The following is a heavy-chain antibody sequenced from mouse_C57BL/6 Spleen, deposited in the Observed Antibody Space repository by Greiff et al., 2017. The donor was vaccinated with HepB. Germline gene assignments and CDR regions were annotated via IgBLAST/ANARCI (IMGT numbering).Heavy chain of an antibody. Sequence: QVQLQQSGAELVKPGASVKISCKASGYAFSSYWMNWVKQRPGKGLEWIGQIYPGDGDTNYNGKFKGKATLTADKSSSTAYMQLSSLTSEDSAVYFCERLRRGGYYAMDYWGQGTSVTVSS. CDR3: ERLRRGGYYAMDY. CDR2: IYPGDGDT. CDR1: GYAFSSYW. D-gene: IGHD2-12*01. J-gene: IGHJ4*01. V-gene: IGHV1-80*01.